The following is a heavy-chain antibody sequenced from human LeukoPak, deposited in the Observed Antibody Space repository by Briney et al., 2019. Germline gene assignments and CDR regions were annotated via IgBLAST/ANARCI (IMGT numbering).Heavy chain of an antibody. CDR3: GRVGGRSKAAKGDAFDI. V-gene: IGHV3-21*01. CDR1: GFTFSSYS. Sequence: GGSLRLSCAASGFTFSSYSMNWVRQALGKGLEWVSSISSGSTYMYYADSVKGRFTISRDNAQNSMYLQMNSLRAEDTAVYYCGRVGGRSKAAKGDAFDIWGQGTMVTVSS. CDR2: ISSGSTYM. J-gene: IGHJ3*02. D-gene: IGHD6-6*01.